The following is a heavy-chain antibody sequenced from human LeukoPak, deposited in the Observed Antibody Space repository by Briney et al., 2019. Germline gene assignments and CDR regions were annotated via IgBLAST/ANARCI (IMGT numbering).Heavy chain of an antibody. Sequence: PSETLSLTCTGSGGSISSGRYYWSWIRQPAGKGLEWIGRIYTSGSTNYNPSLKSRVTISVDTSKNQSSLKLSSVTAADTAVYYCARGSVSGSYYWHAFDIWGQGTMVTVSS. CDR1: GGSISSGRYY. D-gene: IGHD1-26*01. CDR2: IYTSGST. J-gene: IGHJ3*02. CDR3: ARGSVSGSYYWHAFDI. V-gene: IGHV4-61*02.